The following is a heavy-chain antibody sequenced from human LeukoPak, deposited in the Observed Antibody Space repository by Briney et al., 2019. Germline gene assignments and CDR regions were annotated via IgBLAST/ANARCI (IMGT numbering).Heavy chain of an antibody. CDR2: IKQDGSEK. CDR3: TRPTYNDNSGSRAWDAFDI. Sequence: GGSLRLSCAASGFTFSSYWMSWVRQAPGKGLEWVANIKQDGSEKYYVDSVKGRFTISRDNAKNSLYLQMNRLKTEDTAVYYCTRPTYNDNSGSRAWDAFDIWGQGTMVTVSS. CDR1: GFTFSSYW. D-gene: IGHD3-22*01. J-gene: IGHJ3*02. V-gene: IGHV3-7*03.